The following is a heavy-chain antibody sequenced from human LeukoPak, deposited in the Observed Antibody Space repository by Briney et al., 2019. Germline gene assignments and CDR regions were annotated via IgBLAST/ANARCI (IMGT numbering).Heavy chain of an antibody. V-gene: IGHV3-23*01. J-gene: IGHJ4*02. Sequence: GASLRLSCAASGFTFSSYAMSWVRQAPGKGLEWVSAISGSGGSTYYADSVKGRLTISRDNSKNTLYLQMNSLRAEDTAVYYCARQARGYGSGSFFGYWGQGTLVTVSS. CDR1: GFTFSSYA. CDR2: ISGSGGST. CDR3: ARQARGYGSGSFFGY. D-gene: IGHD3-10*01.